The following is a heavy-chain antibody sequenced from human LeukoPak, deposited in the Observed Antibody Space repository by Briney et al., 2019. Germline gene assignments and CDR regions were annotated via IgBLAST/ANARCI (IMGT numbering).Heavy chain of an antibody. D-gene: IGHD4-17*01. CDR3: ARALGYGDPLDY. CDR1: GGSFSGYY. V-gene: IGHV4-34*01. Sequence: SETLSLTCAVYGGSFSGYYWSWIRQPPGKGLEWIGEINHVGSTNYNPSLKSRVTISVDTSKNQFSLKLSSVTAADTAVYYCARALGYGDPLDYWGQGTLVTVSS. J-gene: IGHJ4*02. CDR2: INHVGST.